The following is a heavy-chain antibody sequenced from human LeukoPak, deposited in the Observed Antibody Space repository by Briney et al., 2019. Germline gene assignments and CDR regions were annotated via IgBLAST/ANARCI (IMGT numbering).Heavy chain of an antibody. CDR2: IYTSGST. V-gene: IGHV4-4*07. CDR3: AKGDDYSNSGDFDY. D-gene: IGHD4-11*01. CDR1: GGSISSYY. J-gene: IGHJ4*02. Sequence: SETLSLTCTVSGGSISSYYWSWIRQPAGKGLEWIGRIYTSGSTNYNPSLKSRVTMSVDTSKNQFSLKLSSVTAADTAVYCCAKGDDYSNSGDFDYWGQGTLVTVSS.